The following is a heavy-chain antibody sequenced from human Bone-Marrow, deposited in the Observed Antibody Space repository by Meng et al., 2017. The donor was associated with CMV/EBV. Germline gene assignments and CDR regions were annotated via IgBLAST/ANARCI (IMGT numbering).Heavy chain of an antibody. CDR2: IKSKTDGGTT. V-gene: IGHV3-15*01. CDR1: GFTFSNAW. CDR3: TTGSKPRVTMVRGVAY. J-gene: IGHJ4*02. Sequence: GGSLRLSCAASGFTFSNAWMSWVRQAPGKGLEWVGRIKSKTDGGTTDYAAPVKGRFTISRDDSKTTLYLQMNSLKTEDTAVYYCTTGSKPRVTMVRGVAYWGQGTLVTVSS. D-gene: IGHD3-10*01.